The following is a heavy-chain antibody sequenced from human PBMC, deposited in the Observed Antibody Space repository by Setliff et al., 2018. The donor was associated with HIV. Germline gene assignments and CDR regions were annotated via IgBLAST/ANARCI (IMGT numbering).Heavy chain of an antibody. CDR1: GGSVTTYG. J-gene: IGHJ4*02. CDR3: ARPWGGLVQTANYFDS. V-gene: IGHV1-69*13. Sequence: SVQVSCKASGGSVTTYGITWVRQAPGQGLEWMGGIIPIFGTTKYAQKFQGRVTISADESARKANMELSSLTVEDAAVYFCARPWGGLVQTANYFDSWGQGTLVTVSS. D-gene: IGHD3-3*01. CDR2: IIPIFGTT.